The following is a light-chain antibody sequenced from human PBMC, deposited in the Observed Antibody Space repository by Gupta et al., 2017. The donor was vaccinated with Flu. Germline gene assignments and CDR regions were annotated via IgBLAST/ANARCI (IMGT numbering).Light chain of an antibody. V-gene: IGLV8-61*01. J-gene: IGLJ3*02. CDR1: SCSVSTTHY. CDR3: ARYMHGGFWV. Sequence: QPVVTQEPSFSVSPGGTVTLPCGLNSCSVSTTHYPSWYQQAPGQAPRTLIYTTSARSSGVPDRFSGSILGSKAALTITGAQADDESDYCCARYMHGGFWVFGGGTKLTVL. CDR2: TTS.